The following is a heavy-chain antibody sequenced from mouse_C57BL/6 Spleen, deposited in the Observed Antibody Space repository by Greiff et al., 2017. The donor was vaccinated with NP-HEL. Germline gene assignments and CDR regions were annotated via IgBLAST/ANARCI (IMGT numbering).Heavy chain of an antibody. V-gene: IGHV5-4*01. CDR1: GFTFSSYA. CDR3: ARAQQFYYDYVLYAMDY. CDR2: ISDGGSYT. D-gene: IGHD2-4*01. Sequence: EVQLVESGGGLVKPGGSLKLSCAASGFTFSSYAMSWVRQTPEKRLEWVATISDGGSYTYYPDNVKGRFTISRDNAKNNLYLQMSHLKSDDTAMYYCARAQQFYYDYVLYAMDYWGQGTSVTVSS. J-gene: IGHJ4*01.